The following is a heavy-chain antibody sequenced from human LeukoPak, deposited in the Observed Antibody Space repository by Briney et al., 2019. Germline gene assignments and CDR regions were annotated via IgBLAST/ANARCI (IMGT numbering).Heavy chain of an antibody. Sequence: PGGSLRLSCAASGFTFSSYAMSWVRQAPGKGLEWVSAISGSGGSTYYADSAKGRFTISRDNSKNTLYLQMNSLRAEDTAVYYCAKSRGRYYYDSSGYFNWGQGTLVTVSS. V-gene: IGHV3-23*01. D-gene: IGHD3-22*01. CDR3: AKSRGRYYYDSSGYFN. J-gene: IGHJ4*02. CDR2: ISGSGGST. CDR1: GFTFSSYA.